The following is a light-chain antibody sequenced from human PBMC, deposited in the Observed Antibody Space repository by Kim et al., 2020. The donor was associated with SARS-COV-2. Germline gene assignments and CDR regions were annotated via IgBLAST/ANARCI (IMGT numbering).Light chain of an antibody. CDR1: QSVSSY. J-gene: IGKJ2*01. Sequence: EIVLTQSPVTLSLSPGERATLSCRASQSVSSYLAWYQQKPGQAPRLLIYDASNRATGIPARFSGSGSGTDFTLTISSLEPEDFAVYYCQQRSNWPPLYTFGQGTKLEI. CDR2: DAS. V-gene: IGKV3-11*01. CDR3: QQRSNWPPLYT.